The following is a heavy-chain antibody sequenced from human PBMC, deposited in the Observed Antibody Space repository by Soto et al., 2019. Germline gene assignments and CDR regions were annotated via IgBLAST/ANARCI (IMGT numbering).Heavy chain of an antibody. CDR2: IKQDGSEK. D-gene: IGHD2-2*01. CDR1: GFTFSSYW. J-gene: IGHJ5*02. Sequence: PVGSLRLSCAASGFTFSSYWMSWVRQAPGKGLEWVANIKQDGSEKYYVDSVKGRFTISRDNAKNSLYLQMNSLRAEDTAVYYCARDGGSSTNWFDPWGQGTLVTVSS. V-gene: IGHV3-7*01. CDR3: ARDGGSSTNWFDP.